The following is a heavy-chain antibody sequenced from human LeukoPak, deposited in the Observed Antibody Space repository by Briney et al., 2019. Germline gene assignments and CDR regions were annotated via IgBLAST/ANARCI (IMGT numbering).Heavy chain of an antibody. D-gene: IGHD4-17*01. CDR2: TSSSSSTI. V-gene: IGHV3-48*04. CDR1: GFTFSSYS. Sequence: GGSLRLSCAASGFTFSSYSMNWVRQAPGKGLEWVSYTSSSSSTIYYADSVRGRFTISRDNTKNSLYLQMDSLTADDTAVYFCACLRGPSDYWGQGTLVTVSS. CDR3: ACLRGPSDY. J-gene: IGHJ4*02.